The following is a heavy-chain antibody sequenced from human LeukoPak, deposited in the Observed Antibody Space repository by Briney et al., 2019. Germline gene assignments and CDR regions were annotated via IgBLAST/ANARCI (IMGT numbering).Heavy chain of an antibody. D-gene: IGHD3-22*01. CDR3: ARGPRNYYDSSGYYYPLDY. CDR2: INHSGST. J-gene: IGHJ4*02. Sequence: SETLSLTCAVYGGSFSGYYWSWIRQPPGKGLEWIGEINHSGSTNYNPSLKSRVTISVGTSKNQFSLKLSSVTAADTAVYYCARGPRNYYDSSGYYYPLDYWGQGTLVTVSS. CDR1: GGSFSGYY. V-gene: IGHV4-34*01.